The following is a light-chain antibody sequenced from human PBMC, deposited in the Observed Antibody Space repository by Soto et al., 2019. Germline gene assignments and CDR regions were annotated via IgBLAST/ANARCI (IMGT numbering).Light chain of an antibody. CDR1: SSDVGRYNY. CDR2: DVS. V-gene: IGLV2-14*03. CDR3: TSYTTSSTVV. Sequence: QSVLTQPASVSGSLEQSITISCTGTSSDVGRYNYVSWYQQHPGKDPKLMIYDVSHRPSGVSNRFSGSKSGNSASLTISGLQAEDEGDYYCTSYTTSSTVVFGGGTKLTVL. J-gene: IGLJ2*01.